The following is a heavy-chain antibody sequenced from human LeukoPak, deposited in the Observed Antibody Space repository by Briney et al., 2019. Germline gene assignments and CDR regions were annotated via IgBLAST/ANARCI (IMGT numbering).Heavy chain of an antibody. J-gene: IGHJ4*02. CDR3: ARGGGQYFFDY. V-gene: IGHV4-59*01. D-gene: IGHD1-26*01. CDR2: IYSSGST. CDR1: GGSFSGYY. Sequence: SETLSLTCAVYGGSFSGYYWSWIRQPPGKGLEWIGYIYSSGSTNYNPSLKSRVTISIATSNNQFSLNLNSVTAADTAVYYCARGGGQYFFDYWGQGTLVTVSS.